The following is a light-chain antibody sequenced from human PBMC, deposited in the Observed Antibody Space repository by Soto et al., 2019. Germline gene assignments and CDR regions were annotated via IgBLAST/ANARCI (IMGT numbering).Light chain of an antibody. V-gene: IGKV3-15*01. J-gene: IGKJ1*01. CDR2: GAS. Sequence: EIVMTQSPANLSVSPGASAMLSCRASEYVNNNLAWYQHKPGQAPRLLIFGASTRATDTPARFSGSGSGTEFTLTISSPQSADSAVYYCQQYKKWPPWTFGQGTKVEIK. CDR1: EYVNNN. CDR3: QQYKKWPPWT.